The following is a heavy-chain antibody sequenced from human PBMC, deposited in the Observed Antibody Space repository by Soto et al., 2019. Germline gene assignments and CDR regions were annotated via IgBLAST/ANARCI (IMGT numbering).Heavy chain of an antibody. D-gene: IGHD4-4*01. CDR1: GGSISSGGYY. Sequence: PSETLSLTCTVSGGSISSGGYYWSWIRQHPGKGLEWMWYIYYSGSTYYNPSLKSRVTISVETSKNEFSLTLSSVTAADKAVYYCARDASAPMTTVTGNWFDPWGQGTLVTVSS. CDR2: IYYSGST. CDR3: ARDASAPMTTVTGNWFDP. J-gene: IGHJ5*02. V-gene: IGHV4-31*03.